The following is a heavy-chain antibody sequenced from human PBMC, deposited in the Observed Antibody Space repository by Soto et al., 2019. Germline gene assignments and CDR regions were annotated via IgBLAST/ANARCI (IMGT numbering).Heavy chain of an antibody. CDR2: IDSSSDTI. J-gene: IGHJ3*02. D-gene: IGHD3-3*01. CDR1: GFSFGSYS. V-gene: IGHV3-48*01. Sequence: GGSLRLSCAASGFSFGSYSLNWVRQAPGKGLECVSYIDSSSDTIYYADSVRGRFTLSRDNAKNSLYLQMNSLRAEDTAVYYCARLYTDFGFWSGSTDDFDIWGQGTMVTVS. CDR3: ARLYTDFGFWSGSTDDFDI.